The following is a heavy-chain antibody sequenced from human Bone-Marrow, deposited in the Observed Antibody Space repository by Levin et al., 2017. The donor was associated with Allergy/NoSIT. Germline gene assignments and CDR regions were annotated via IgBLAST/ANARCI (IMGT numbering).Heavy chain of an antibody. CDR3: ADDYGDYGGAFDI. J-gene: IGHJ3*02. CDR2: INPNSGGT. V-gene: IGHV1-2*06. Sequence: ASVKVSCKASGYTFTGYYMHWVRQAPGQGLEWMGRINPNSGGTNYAQKFQGRVTMTRDTSISTAYMELSRLRSDDTAVYYCADDYGDYGGAFDIWGQGTMVTVSS. CDR1: GYTFTGYY. D-gene: IGHD4-17*01.